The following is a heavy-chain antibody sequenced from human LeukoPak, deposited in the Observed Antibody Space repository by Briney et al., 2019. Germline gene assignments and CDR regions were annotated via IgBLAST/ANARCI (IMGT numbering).Heavy chain of an antibody. CDR2: IRYDGTNK. D-gene: IGHD1-26*01. CDR3: ARNSGSYVWYAFDI. J-gene: IGHJ3*02. Sequence: GGSLRLSCAASGFTFFTYSMHWVRQAPGKGLEWVAHIRYDGTNKYYADSVKGRFTISRDNAKNSMYVQMNSLRAEDTAVYYCARNSGSYVWYAFDIWGQGTMVTVSS. CDR1: GFTFFTYS. V-gene: IGHV3-33*08.